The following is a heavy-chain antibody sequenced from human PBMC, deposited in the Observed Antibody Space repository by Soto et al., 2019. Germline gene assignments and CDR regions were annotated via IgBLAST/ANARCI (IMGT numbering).Heavy chain of an antibody. J-gene: IGHJ6*02. Sequence: SVKVSCKASGGTFSSYAISWLRQSAGQGLEWMGGIIPIFGTANYAQKFQGRVTITADESTSTAYMELSSLRSEDTAVYYCARAGNALSRAGYYYYGMDVWGQGTTVTVSS. CDR2: IIPIFGTA. CDR3: ARAGNALSRAGYYYYGMDV. CDR1: GGTFSSYA. D-gene: IGHD3-10*01. V-gene: IGHV1-69*13.